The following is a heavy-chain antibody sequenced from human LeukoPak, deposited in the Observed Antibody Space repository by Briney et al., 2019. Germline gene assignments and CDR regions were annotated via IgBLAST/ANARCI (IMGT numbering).Heavy chain of an antibody. Sequence: GESLKISCKGSGYSFTSDWIGWVRQMPGKGLEWMGIIYPGDSDTRYSPSFQGQVTISADKSISTAYLQWSSLKASDTAMYYCARPKRYCSSTSCPLDYWGQGTLVTVSS. CDR3: ARPKRYCSSTSCPLDY. CDR1: GYSFTSDW. J-gene: IGHJ4*02. V-gene: IGHV5-51*01. CDR2: IYPGDSDT. D-gene: IGHD2-2*01.